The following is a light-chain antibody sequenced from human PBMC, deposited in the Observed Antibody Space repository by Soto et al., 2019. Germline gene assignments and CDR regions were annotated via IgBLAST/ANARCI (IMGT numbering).Light chain of an antibody. J-gene: IGLJ2*01. CDR2: GTS. V-gene: IGLV1-40*01. CDR3: QSYDSSLSGVV. Sequence: QSVLTQPPSVSGAPGQRVTISCTGSSSNIGAGYDVHWYQQLPRTVPKLLIYGTSNRPSGVPDRFSGSKSGTLASLAITGLQAEDEADYYCQSYDSSLSGVVFGGGTQLTVL. CDR1: SSNIGAGYD.